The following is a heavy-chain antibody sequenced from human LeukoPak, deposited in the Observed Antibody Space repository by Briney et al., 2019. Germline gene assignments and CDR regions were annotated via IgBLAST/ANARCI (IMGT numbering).Heavy chain of an antibody. V-gene: IGHV4-59*01. D-gene: IGHD1-1*01. CDR2: MYYSGST. CDR3: ARNWNYVDY. Sequence: PSETLSLTCTVSGDSINNYYWGWIRQPPGKGLEWIGYMYYSGSTNYNPSLKSRVTISIDTSKNQFSLKLISVTAADTAVYYCARNWNYVDYWGQGSLVTFSS. J-gene: IGHJ4*02. CDR1: GDSINNYY.